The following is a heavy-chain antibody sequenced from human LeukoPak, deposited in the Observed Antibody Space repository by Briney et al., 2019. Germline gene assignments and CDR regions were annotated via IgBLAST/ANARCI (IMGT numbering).Heavy chain of an antibody. D-gene: IGHD4-23*01. CDR1: GFTFSSYS. J-gene: IGHJ4*02. V-gene: IGHV3-21*04. CDR2: VSSSSSYI. Sequence: PGGSLRLSCAASGFTFSSYSMNWVRQAPGKGLEWVSSVSSSSSYIYYADSVKGRFTISRDNSKNTLYLQMNSLRAEDTAVYYCAKTRPTTVVAWDFDYWGQGTLVTVSS. CDR3: AKTRPTTVVAWDFDY.